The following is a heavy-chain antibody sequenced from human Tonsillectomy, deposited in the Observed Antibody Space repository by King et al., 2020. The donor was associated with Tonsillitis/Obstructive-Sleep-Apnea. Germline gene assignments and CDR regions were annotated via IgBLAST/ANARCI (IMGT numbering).Heavy chain of an antibody. Sequence: QLVQSGGGLVQPGGSLRLYCAASGFTFSSYWMHWVRQAPGKGLVWVSRINSDGSSTSYADSVKGRFTISRDNAKNTLYLQMNRLRAEDTAVYYCARGTIVGTYYYYYYMDVWGKGTTVTVSS. J-gene: IGHJ6*03. D-gene: IGHD3-3*01. CDR2: INSDGSST. V-gene: IGHV3-74*01. CDR3: ARGTIVGTYYYYYYMDV. CDR1: GFTFSSYW.